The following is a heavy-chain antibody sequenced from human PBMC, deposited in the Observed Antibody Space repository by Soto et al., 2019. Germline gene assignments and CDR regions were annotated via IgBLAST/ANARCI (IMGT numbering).Heavy chain of an antibody. D-gene: IGHD1-7*01. J-gene: IGHJ3*02. CDR3: AKCMQAYWNYDAHHI. V-gene: IGHV3-23*01. Sequence: LRLSCAASGFTFSSYSMTWVRQAPGKGLEWVAHITASGGSTYYADSVRGRFTISRDTSRNTLYLQMNGLRAEDTALYYCAKCMQAYWNYDAHHIWGQGTMVTVSS. CDR2: ITASGGST. CDR1: GFTFSSYS.